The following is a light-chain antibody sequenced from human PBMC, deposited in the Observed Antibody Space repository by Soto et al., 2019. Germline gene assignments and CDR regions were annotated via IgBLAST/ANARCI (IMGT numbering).Light chain of an antibody. V-gene: IGKV1-9*01. CDR1: QGIRSS. CDR3: QQLNLFPPFT. CDR2: AAS. J-gene: IGKJ2*01. Sequence: DIQLTQSPSLLSASVGDRVTITCRASQGIRSSLAWYQQRPGRAPKLLIYAASILHSGVPSRFSGSGSGKEFTLTISSRQPEDFATYYFQQLNLFPPFTFGQGTKLEIK.